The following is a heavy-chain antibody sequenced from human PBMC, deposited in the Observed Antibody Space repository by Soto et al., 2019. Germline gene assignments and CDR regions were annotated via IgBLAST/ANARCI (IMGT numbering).Heavy chain of an antibody. CDR1: GGSFSGYY. V-gene: IGHV4-34*01. D-gene: IGHD2-15*01. CDR2: INHSGST. CDR3: ARLYGGNSDY. J-gene: IGHJ4*02. Sequence: PSETLSLTCAVYGGSFSGYYWSWIRQPPGKGLEWIGEINHSGSTNYNPSLKSRVTISVDTSKNQFSLKLSSVTAADTAVYYCARLYGGNSDYWGQGTLVTVS.